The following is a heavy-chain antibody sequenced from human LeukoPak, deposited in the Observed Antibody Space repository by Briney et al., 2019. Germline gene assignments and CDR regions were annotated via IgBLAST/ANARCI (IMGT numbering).Heavy chain of an antibody. CDR3: ARETSQKGAHYMDV. Sequence: PSETLSLTCTVSGGSISSSSHYWGWIRQPPGKGLEYIGYIYYSGYTNYNPSLKSRVTISVDTSKNQFSLKLSSVTAADTAVYYCARETSQKGAHYMDVWGKGTTVTISS. CDR2: IYYSGYT. D-gene: IGHD3-16*01. V-gene: IGHV4-61*01. J-gene: IGHJ6*03. CDR1: GGSISSSSHY.